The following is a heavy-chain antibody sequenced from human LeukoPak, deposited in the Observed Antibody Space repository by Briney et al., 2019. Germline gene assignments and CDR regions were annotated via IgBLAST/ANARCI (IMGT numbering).Heavy chain of an antibody. CDR1: GYTFTSYG. CDR3: ARVRSSSWYLNYFDY. J-gene: IGHJ4*02. CDR2: ISAYNGNT. D-gene: IGHD6-13*01. Sequence: ASVKVSCKASGYTFTSYGISWVRQAPGQGLEWMGWISAYNGNTNYAQKLQGRVTMTTDTSTSTAYMELRSLRSDDMAVYYCARVRSSSWYLNYFDYWGQGTLVTVSS. V-gene: IGHV1-18*03.